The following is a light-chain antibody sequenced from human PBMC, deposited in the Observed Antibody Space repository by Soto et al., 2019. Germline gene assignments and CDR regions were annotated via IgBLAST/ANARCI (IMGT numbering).Light chain of an antibody. CDR2: GAS. J-gene: IGKJ1*01. V-gene: IGKV3-15*01. CDR3: QHYNNWPPLT. Sequence: EIVMTQSPATLSVSPGERATLSCRASQSVSSNLAWYQQKPGQAPRLLIYGASTRATGIPARFSGSGSGTEFTLTISSLQSEDFAIYYCQHYNNWPPLTFGQGTKVEFK. CDR1: QSVSSN.